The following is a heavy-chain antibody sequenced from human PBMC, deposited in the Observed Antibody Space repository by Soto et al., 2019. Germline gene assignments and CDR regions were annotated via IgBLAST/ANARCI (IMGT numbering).Heavy chain of an antibody. V-gene: IGHV1-8*01. D-gene: IGHD3-3*01. Sequence: ASVKVSCTASGYTFTSYDINWVRQATGQGLEWMGWMNPNSGNTGYAQKFQGRVTMTRNTSISTAYMELSSLRSEDTAVYYCARGPGGVVIMDVWGKGTTVTVSS. CDR1: GYTFTSYD. CDR2: MNPNSGNT. CDR3: ARGPGGVVIMDV. J-gene: IGHJ6*04.